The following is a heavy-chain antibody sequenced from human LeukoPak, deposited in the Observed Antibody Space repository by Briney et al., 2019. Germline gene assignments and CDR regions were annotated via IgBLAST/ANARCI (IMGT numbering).Heavy chain of an antibody. CDR3: ARDGSGYSGSSLHYYYYMDV. V-gene: IGHV1-8*03. CDR1: GYTFTSYD. J-gene: IGHJ6*03. D-gene: IGHD5-12*01. Sequence: ASVKVSCKASGYTFTSYDINWVRQATGQGLEWMGWVNPNSGNTGYAQKFQGRVTITRNTSISTAYMELSSLRSEDTAVYYCARDGSGYSGSSLHYYYYMDVWGKGTTVTVSS. CDR2: VNPNSGNT.